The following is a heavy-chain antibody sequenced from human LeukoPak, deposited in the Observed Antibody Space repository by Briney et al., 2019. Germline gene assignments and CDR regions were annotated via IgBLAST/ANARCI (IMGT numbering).Heavy chain of an antibody. V-gene: IGHV3-30*04. CDR2: ISSDGTNP. J-gene: IGHJ4*02. CDR3: AKGKQYLEWLPDS. D-gene: IGHD3-3*01. Sequence: GGSLRPSCAASGFAFSSHFMHWVRQAPGKGLEWLALISSDGTNPYYADSVKDRFTVSRDNSNNMLSLYMSSLRADDTAVYYCAKGKQYLEWLPDSWGQGTLVTVSS. CDR1: GFAFSSHF.